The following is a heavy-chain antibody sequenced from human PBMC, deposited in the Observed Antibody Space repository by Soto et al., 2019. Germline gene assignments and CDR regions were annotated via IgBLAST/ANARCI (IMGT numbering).Heavy chain of an antibody. CDR1: GFTFGSYS. D-gene: IGHD3-10*01. CDR2: ISSSSSTI. V-gene: IGHV3-48*01. J-gene: IGHJ4*02. Sequence: GGSLRLSCAASGFTFGSYSMNWVRQAPGQGLQWVSYISSSSSTIYYADSVKGRFTISRDNAKNSLYLQMNSLRVEDTAVYYCARDRGSPESYYTFDYWGQGTLVTVSS. CDR3: ARDRGSPESYYTFDY.